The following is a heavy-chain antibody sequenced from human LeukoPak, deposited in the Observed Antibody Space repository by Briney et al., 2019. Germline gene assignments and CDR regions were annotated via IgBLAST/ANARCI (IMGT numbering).Heavy chain of an antibody. Sequence: KPSETLSLTCAVSGYTISSGYYWGWIRQPPRKGLEWIGSIYHSASNFYNPSLRCRVTMSMDTSKTQFSLKLRSVTAADTAVYYCARGPIGYCSGGRCYSDAFDIWGQGTMVTVSS. V-gene: IGHV4-38-2*01. CDR2: IYHSASN. D-gene: IGHD2-15*01. CDR1: GYTISSGYY. J-gene: IGHJ3*02. CDR3: ARGPIGYCSGGRCYSDAFDI.